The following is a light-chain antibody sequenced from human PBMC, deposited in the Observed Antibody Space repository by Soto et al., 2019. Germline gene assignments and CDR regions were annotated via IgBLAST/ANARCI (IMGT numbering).Light chain of an antibody. CDR3: QNHNSYPYA. V-gene: IGKV1-9*01. CDR1: QGISSS. Sequence: DIQLTQSPSFLSASIGDRVTITCRASQGISSSLAWYQQKPGKAPNVLISDASTLQSGVPSRFSGSGSGTEFTLTISSLQPEDFATYYCQNHNSYPYAFGQGTKLEIK. J-gene: IGKJ2*01. CDR2: DAS.